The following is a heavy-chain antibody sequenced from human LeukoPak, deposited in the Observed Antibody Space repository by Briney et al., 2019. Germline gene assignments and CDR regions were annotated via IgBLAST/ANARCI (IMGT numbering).Heavy chain of an antibody. D-gene: IGHD5-24*01. J-gene: IGHJ4*02. CDR1: GYTFTSYD. CDR2: MNPNSGNT. CDR3: ARALHDYNPYYFDY. Sequence: GASVKVSCKASGYTFTSYDINWVRQATGQGLEWMGWMNPNSGNTGYAQKFQGRVTMTRNTSISTAYMELSSLRSEDTAVYYCARALHDYNPYYFDYWGQGTLVTVSS. V-gene: IGHV1-8*01.